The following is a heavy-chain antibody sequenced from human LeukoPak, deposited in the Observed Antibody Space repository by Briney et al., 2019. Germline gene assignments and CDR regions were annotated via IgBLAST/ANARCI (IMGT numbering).Heavy chain of an antibody. CDR3: AKSPIMVTTTDDAFDI. CDR2: ISGSGGST. Sequence: PGGSLRLSCAASGFTFSSYGMSWVRQAPGKGLEWVSAISGSGGSTYYADSVKGRFTISRDNSKNTLYLQMNSLRAEDTAVYYCAKSPIMVTTTDDAFDIWGQGTMVTVSS. V-gene: IGHV3-23*01. CDR1: GFTFSSYG. J-gene: IGHJ3*02. D-gene: IGHD4-17*01.